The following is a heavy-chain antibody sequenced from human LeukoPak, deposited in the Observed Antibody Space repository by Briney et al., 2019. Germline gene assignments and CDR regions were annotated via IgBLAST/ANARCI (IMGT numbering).Heavy chain of an antibody. V-gene: IGHV3-30*18. Sequence: GRSLRLSCAASGFTFSSYGMHWVRQAPGKGLEWVADILYDGSNKYYADSVKGRFTISRDNSKNTLYLQMNSLRAEDTAVYYCAKVGLTVTTILDYFDYWGQGTLVTVSS. D-gene: IGHD4-11*01. CDR2: ILYDGSNK. CDR1: GFTFSSYG. J-gene: IGHJ4*02. CDR3: AKVGLTVTTILDYFDY.